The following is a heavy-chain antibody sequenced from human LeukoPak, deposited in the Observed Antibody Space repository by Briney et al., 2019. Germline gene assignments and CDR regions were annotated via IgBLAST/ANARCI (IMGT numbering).Heavy chain of an antibody. Sequence: SVKVSCKASGGTFSNYAINWVRQAPGQGLERMGRIIPFSDMTNYAQKFEDTVTITADKSTSEVYMELTNLRSEDTAVYYCARDPYYYGSGSYVYSLDVWGQGTTVTVSS. CDR3: ARDPYYYGSGSYVYSLDV. D-gene: IGHD3-10*01. CDR2: IIPFSDMT. V-gene: IGHV1-69*04. J-gene: IGHJ6*02. CDR1: GGTFSNYA.